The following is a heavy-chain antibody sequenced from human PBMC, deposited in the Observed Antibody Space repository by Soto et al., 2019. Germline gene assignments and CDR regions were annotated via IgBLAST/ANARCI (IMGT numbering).Heavy chain of an antibody. CDR2: TSNTGSG. D-gene: IGHD3-9*01. Sequence: VQLQESGPGLVKPSETLSLTCIISGGSVNSGTDFWSWIRQPPGKGLEWIGYTSNTGSGKYNPSLMSRVTITTGTSTNPFALKLSSVTSEDTAVYYCARVRWLPEYDILTGSYILDQCGRGTLVTVSS. J-gene: IGHJ4*02. V-gene: IGHV4-61*03. CDR1: GGSVNSGTDF. CDR3: ARVRWLPEYDILTGSYILDQ.